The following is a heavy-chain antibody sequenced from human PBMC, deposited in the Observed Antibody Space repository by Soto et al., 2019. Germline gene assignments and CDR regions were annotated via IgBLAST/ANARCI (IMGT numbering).Heavy chain of an antibody. CDR3: ERDGVYEAGKNDY. CDR2: ISSSSSTI. D-gene: IGHD5-12*01. CDR1: GFTFSSYE. V-gene: IGHV3-48*03. J-gene: IGHJ4*02. Sequence: PGGSLRLSCAASGFTFSSYEMNWVRQAPGKGLEWVSYISSSSSTIYYADSVKGRFNISRDNAKNSLYLQMNSLRAEHTAVYYLERDGVYEAGKNDYWGQGTLVTVSS.